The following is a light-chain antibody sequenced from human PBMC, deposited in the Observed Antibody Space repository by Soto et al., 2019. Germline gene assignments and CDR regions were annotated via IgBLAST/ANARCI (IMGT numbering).Light chain of an antibody. CDR3: QQYKSYWT. CDR1: QNIGSW. CDR2: KAS. V-gene: IGKV1-5*03. Sequence: DIQMTQSPSTLSASVGDRVTITCRASQNIGSWLAWYQQKPGNAPRVLIYKASIVESGVPPRFSGSASGTEFTLTISSLQPDDFATYYCQQYKSYWTFGQGTKVVI. J-gene: IGKJ1*01.